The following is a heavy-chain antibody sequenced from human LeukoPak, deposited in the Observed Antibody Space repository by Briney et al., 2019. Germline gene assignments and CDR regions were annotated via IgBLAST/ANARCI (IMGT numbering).Heavy chain of an antibody. CDR1: GFTVSSNS. CDR3: ANPSANWGGPSQYFTMDV. J-gene: IGHJ6*02. V-gene: IGHV3-23*01. D-gene: IGHD3-16*01. Sequence: PGGSLTLSCVASGFTVSSNSRTWVRQRPGKGLEWVSGISESGGASFYADSVKGRFTVSRDNSKDTLSLKMNSLSAEDTGVYFCANPSANWGGPSQYFTMDVWGRGTMVTVSS. CDR2: ISESGGAS.